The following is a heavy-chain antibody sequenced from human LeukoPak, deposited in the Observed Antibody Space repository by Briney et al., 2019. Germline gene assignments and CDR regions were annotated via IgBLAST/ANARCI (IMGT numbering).Heavy chain of an antibody. J-gene: IGHJ4*02. V-gene: IGHV4-34*01. CDR3: ARRYDSSGYFSR. CDR1: GGSFSNYY. Sequence: SDTLSLTCPVYGGSFSNYYWSWIRQPPGKGLEWIGEINDSGSTNYNPSLKSRVTISVDTSKNQFSLKLSSVTAADTAVYYCARRYDSSGYFSRWGQGTLVTVSS. D-gene: IGHD3-22*01. CDR2: INDSGST.